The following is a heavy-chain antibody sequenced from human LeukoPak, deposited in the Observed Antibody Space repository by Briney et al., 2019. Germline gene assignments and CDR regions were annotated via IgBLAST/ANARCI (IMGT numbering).Heavy chain of an antibody. J-gene: IGHJ3*02. D-gene: IGHD3-22*01. CDR2: IYYSGST. V-gene: IGHV4-39*07. CDR1: GGSISSSSYY. CDR3: ARGPYSYDSSGAFDI. Sequence: SETLSLTCTVSGGSISSSSYYWGWIRQPPGKGLEWIGSIYYSGSTYYNPSLKSRVTISIDTSKNQFSLKLSSVTAAGTAVYFCARGPYSYDSSGAFDIWGQGTMVTVSS.